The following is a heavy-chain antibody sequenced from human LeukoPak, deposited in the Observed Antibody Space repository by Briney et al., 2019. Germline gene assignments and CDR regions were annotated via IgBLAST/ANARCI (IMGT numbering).Heavy chain of an antibody. D-gene: IGHD3-22*01. V-gene: IGHV3-66*01. CDR1: GFTVSSNY. CDR3: ARERDSSGLDAFDI. J-gene: IGHJ3*02. CDR2: IYSGGST. Sequence: TGGSLRLSCAASGFTVSSNYMSWVRQAPGKGLEWVSVIYSGGSTYYADSVKGRFTISRDNSKNTLYLQMNSLRAEDTAVYYCARERDSSGLDAFDIWGQGTMVTVSS.